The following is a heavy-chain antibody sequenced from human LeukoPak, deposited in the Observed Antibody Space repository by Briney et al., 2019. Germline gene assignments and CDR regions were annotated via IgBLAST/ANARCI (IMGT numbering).Heavy chain of an antibody. D-gene: IGHD6-19*01. CDR1: GFTFSSYA. V-gene: IGHV3-30-3*01. CDR2: ISYDGSNK. J-gene: IGHJ4*02. Sequence: PGRSLRLSCAASGFTFSSYAMHWVRQAPGKGLEWVAVISYDGSNKYYADSVKGRFTISRDNSKNTLYLQMNSLRAEDTAVYYCARDRGLPGIAVAGTLDYWGQGTLVTVSS. CDR3: ARDRGLPGIAVAGTLDY.